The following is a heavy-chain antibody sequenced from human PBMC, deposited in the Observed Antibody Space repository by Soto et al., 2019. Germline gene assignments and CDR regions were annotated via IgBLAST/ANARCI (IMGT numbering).Heavy chain of an antibody. V-gene: IGHV1-69*08. CDR1: GGTFNSHT. D-gene: IGHD5-18*01. CDR3: ARDERGYNYVSDYGLDV. CDR2: IIPTLDIV. J-gene: IGHJ6*02. Sequence: QVQLVQSGAELKKPGSSVKVSCEASGGTFNSHTIIAWERHAPGQGPEWMGRIIPTLDIVDYEQKLQDRATITADRPTNTAFMELRSPVSDDTAVYYCARDERGYNYVSDYGLDVWGQGTMVTVS.